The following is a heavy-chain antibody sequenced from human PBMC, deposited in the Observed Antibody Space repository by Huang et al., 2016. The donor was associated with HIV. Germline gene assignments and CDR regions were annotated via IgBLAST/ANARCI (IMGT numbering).Heavy chain of an antibody. D-gene: IGHD4-4*01. CDR3: ARGSLEYSVSSSLDY. V-gene: IGHV1-69*11. CDR2: LMPVVDSP. Sequence: QVQLLQSGAEVKKPGSSVKVSCKASGGPFRSDSIAWVRQSPGQGLEWMARLMPVVDSPNYAQKVQGRVRVTADEATSTVYMELRDLRPDDTAVYFCARGSLEYSVSSSLDYWGQGTHVTVSS. J-gene: IGHJ4*02. CDR1: GGPFRSDS.